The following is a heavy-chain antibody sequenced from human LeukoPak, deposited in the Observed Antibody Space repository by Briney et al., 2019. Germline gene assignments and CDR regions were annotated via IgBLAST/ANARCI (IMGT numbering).Heavy chain of an antibody. J-gene: IGHJ4*02. CDR2: IYYSGST. Sequence: SETLSLTCTGSGGSISSYYWSWIRQPPGKGLEWIGYIYYSGSTNYNPSLKSRVTISVDTSKNQFSLKLSSVTAADTAVYYCARVKVAGYYDSSGYLDYWGQGTLVTVSS. V-gene: IGHV4-59*01. CDR3: ARVKVAGYYDSSGYLDY. D-gene: IGHD3-22*01. CDR1: GGSISSYY.